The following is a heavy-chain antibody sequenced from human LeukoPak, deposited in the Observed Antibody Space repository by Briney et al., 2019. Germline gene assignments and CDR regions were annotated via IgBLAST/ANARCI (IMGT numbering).Heavy chain of an antibody. CDR2: IYYSGST. J-gene: IGHJ6*03. Sequence: SETLSLTCTVSGGSISSSSYYWGWIHQPPGKGLEWIGSIYYSGSTYYNPSLKSRVTISVGTSKNQFSLKLSSVTAADTAVYYCAARYSSSWYPFRFYYMDVWGKGTTVTVSS. D-gene: IGHD6-13*01. CDR3: AARYSSSWYPFRFYYMDV. V-gene: IGHV4-39*07. CDR1: GGSISSSSYY.